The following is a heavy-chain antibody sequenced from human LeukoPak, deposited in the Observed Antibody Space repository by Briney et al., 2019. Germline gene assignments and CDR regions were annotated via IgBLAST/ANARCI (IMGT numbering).Heavy chain of an antibody. CDR3: VSPRGFSYGYFDY. D-gene: IGHD5-18*01. Sequence: SETLSLTCTVSGGSISSSSAYWGWIRQPPGKGLEWMGSIYYSKNTYYNPSLKSRVTISADTSKNQFSLTLGSVSATDTAVYYCVSPRGFSYGYFDYWGQGTLVTVSS. CDR1: GGSISSSSAY. CDR2: IYYSKNT. V-gene: IGHV4-39*01. J-gene: IGHJ4*02.